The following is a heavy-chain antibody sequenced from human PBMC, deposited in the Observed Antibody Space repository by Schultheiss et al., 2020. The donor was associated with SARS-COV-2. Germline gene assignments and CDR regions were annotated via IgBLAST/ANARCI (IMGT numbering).Heavy chain of an antibody. Sequence: GGSLRLSCEASGFTFSSYAMSWVRQAPGKGLEWVSAISGSGGSTYYADSVKGRFTISRDNAKNSLYLQMNSLRAEDTAVYYCARVYYDSSGYDYWGQGTLVTVSS. CDR2: ISGSGGST. CDR3: ARVYYDSSGYDY. J-gene: IGHJ4*02. D-gene: IGHD3-22*01. V-gene: IGHV3-23*01. CDR1: GFTFSSYA.